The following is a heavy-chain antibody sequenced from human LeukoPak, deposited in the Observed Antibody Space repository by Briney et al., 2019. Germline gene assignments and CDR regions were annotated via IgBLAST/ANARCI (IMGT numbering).Heavy chain of an antibody. CDR3: AIKSRTSSPPIH. V-gene: IGHV3-23*01. D-gene: IGHD2-2*01. J-gene: IGHJ4*02. CDR2: ITTSGGTT. CDR1: GFTFDDYA. Sequence: GGSLRLSCAASGFTFDDYAMHWVRQAPGKGLEWVSGITTSGGTTFYADSVKGRFTISSDYSKYTLYLQMNSLRAEDTAVYYCAIKSRTSSPPIHWGQGTLVTVSS.